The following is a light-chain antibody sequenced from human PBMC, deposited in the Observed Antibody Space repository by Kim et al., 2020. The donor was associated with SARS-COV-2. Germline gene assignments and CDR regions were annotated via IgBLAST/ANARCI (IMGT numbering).Light chain of an antibody. CDR2: KAS. CDR3: QHYGSYST. V-gene: IGKV1-5*03. CDR1: QSISTW. Sequence: DIQMTQSPSTLAASVGDRVTITCRASQSISTWLAWYQQKPGKAPNLLIYKASSLQSGVPSRFSGSGSGTEFTLTISSLQPEDFATYYCQHYGSYSTFGQGTKVEI. J-gene: IGKJ1*01.